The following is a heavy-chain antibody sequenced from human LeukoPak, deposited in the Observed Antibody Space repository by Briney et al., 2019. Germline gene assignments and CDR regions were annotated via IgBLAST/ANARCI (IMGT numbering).Heavy chain of an antibody. Sequence: GGSLRLSCAASGFTFRRYWMHWVRQAPGKGLVWVSRINSDGSSTSYADSVKGRFTISRDNAKNTLYLQMNSLRAEGTAVYYCARSTPLGGLQNASDIWGQGTMVTVSS. CDR1: GFTFRRYW. CDR3: ARSTPLGGLQNASDI. D-gene: IGHD3-16*01. V-gene: IGHV3-74*01. J-gene: IGHJ3*02. CDR2: INSDGSST.